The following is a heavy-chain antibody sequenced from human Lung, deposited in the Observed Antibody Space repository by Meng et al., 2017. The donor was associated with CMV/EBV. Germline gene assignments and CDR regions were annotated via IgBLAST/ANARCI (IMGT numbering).Heavy chain of an antibody. D-gene: IGHD1-7*01. V-gene: IGHV5-51*01. J-gene: IGHJ3*02. CDR2: IYPGDDDT. CDR1: GYSFTTYW. CDR3: ARLWGVFDWNFDGFDT. Sequence: GESLKISCQGSGYSFTTYWIAWVGQMPGKGLEWVGSIYPGDDDTRYSPSLQGQVTISADASITAAYLQWNSLKASDTAMYYCARLWGVFDWNFDGFDTWGQGTXVTVAS.